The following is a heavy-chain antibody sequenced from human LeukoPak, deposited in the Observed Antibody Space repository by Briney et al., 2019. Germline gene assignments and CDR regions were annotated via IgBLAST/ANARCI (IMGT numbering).Heavy chain of an antibody. CDR3: AKVSRYYYDSSGSDFDY. V-gene: IGHV3-7*01. CDR2: TNQDETQK. CDR1: GFTFTRYW. J-gene: IGHJ4*02. Sequence: GGSLRLSCAASGFTFTRYWMSWVRQAPGKGLEWVANTNQDETQKYYIDSVKGRFTISRDNAKNSLFLHLNSLRAEDTAVYYCAKVSRYYYDSSGSDFDYWGQGTLVTVSS. D-gene: IGHD3-22*01.